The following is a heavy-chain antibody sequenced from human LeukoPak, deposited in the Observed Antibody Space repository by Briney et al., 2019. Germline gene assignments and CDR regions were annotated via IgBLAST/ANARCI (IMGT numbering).Heavy chain of an antibody. D-gene: IGHD3-16*02. CDR3: ARAYQHLGGLSFPGS. Sequence: ASVKVSCKASGYNFTNYAMNWVRQAPGQGLQWMGWIDPNTGNPTYAQGFTGRFVFSLDTSVSTTYLQISSLKPEDTAVYYCARAYQHLGGLSFPGSWGQGTLVTVSS. J-gene: IGHJ5*02. V-gene: IGHV7-4-1*02. CDR1: GYNFTNYA. CDR2: IDPNTGNP.